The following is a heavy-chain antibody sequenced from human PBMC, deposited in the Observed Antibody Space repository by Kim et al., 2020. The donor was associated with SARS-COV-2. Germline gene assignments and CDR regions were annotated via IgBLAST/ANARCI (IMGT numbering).Heavy chain of an antibody. CDR3: TRAKVATNAFDS. D-gene: IGHD1-1*01. Sequence: TASADSVKGRFTVSRDNAKNTLYLQMNRLRADDTAVYYCTRAKVATNAFDSWGQGILATVSS. CDR2: T. J-gene: IGHJ4*02. V-gene: IGHV3-74*03.